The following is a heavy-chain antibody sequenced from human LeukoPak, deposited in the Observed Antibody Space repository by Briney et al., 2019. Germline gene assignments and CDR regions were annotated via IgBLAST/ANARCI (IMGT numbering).Heavy chain of an antibody. CDR2: FDPEDGET. CDR3: ATLMVRGVIRLNWFDP. D-gene: IGHD3-10*01. V-gene: IGHV1-24*01. Sequence: ASVKVSCKVSGYTLTELSMHWVRQAPGKGLEWMGGFDPEDGETIYAQKLQGRVTMTEDTSTDTAYMELSSLRSEDTAVYYCATLMVRGVIRLNWFDPWGQGTLVTVSS. J-gene: IGHJ5*02. CDR1: GYTLTELS.